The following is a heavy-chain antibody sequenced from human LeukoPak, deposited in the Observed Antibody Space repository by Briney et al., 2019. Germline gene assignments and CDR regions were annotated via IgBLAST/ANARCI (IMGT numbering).Heavy chain of an antibody. Sequence: SETLSLTCTVSGDSLSSNYFSSNLFHWGWLRQPPGEGLEWIGSIYYSGTTYYNPSLKSRVTISVDTSKNQFFLKLTSVTAADTAVYYCARDCCGYRSWFDPWGQGTLVTVSS. V-gene: IGHV4-39*07. J-gene: IGHJ5*02. D-gene: IGHD6-25*01. CDR3: ARDCCGYRSWFDP. CDR2: IYYSGTT. CDR1: GDSLSSNYFSSNLFH.